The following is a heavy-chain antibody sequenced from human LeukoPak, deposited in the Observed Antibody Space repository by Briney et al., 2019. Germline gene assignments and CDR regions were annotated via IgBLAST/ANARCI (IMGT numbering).Heavy chain of an antibody. D-gene: IGHD3-9*01. Sequence: GGSLRLSCAASGFTFSSYAMTWVRQAPEKGLEWVSGISGSDGGTDYADSVKGRFTISRDNSKNTLYLQMSSLRAEDTAVYYCAKDLQRGYYDILTGYSGYWGQGTLVTVSS. CDR2: ISGSDGGT. CDR1: GFTFSSYA. V-gene: IGHV3-23*01. CDR3: AKDLQRGYYDILTGYSGY. J-gene: IGHJ4*02.